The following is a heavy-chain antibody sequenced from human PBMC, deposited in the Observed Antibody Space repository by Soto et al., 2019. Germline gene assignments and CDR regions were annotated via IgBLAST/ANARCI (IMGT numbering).Heavy chain of an antibody. CDR1: GGSISSSSYY. V-gene: IGHV4-39*01. D-gene: IGHD1-26*01. J-gene: IGHJ4*02. CDR3: ARRMWELGGFDY. CDR2: IYYSGST. Sequence: QLQLQESGPGLVKPSETLSLTCTVSGGSISSSSYYWGWIRQPPGKGLEWIGSIYYSGSTYYNPSLKSRVTISVDTSKNQFSLKLSSVTAADTAVYYCARRMWELGGFDYWGQGTLVTVSS.